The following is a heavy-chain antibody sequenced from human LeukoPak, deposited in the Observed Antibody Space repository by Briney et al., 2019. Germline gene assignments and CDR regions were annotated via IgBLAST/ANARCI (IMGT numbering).Heavy chain of an antibody. CDR3: AKDMVRGVHGMDV. V-gene: IGHV3-9*01. Sequence: GGSLRLSCAASGFTFDDYAMHWVRHAPGKGLEGVSGISWNSGSIGYADSVKGRFTISRDNAKNSLYLQMNSLRAEDTALYYCAKDMVRGVHGMDVWGQGTTVTVSS. J-gene: IGHJ6*02. D-gene: IGHD3-10*01. CDR2: ISWNSGSI. CDR1: GFTFDDYA.